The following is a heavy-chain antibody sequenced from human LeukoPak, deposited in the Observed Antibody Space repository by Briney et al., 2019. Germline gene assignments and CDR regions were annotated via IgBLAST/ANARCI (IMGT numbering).Heavy chain of an antibody. CDR3: AKCSYGFSDPNFDY. V-gene: IGHV3-23*01. CDR2: ISGSGGST. D-gene: IGHD5-18*01. J-gene: IGHJ4*02. Sequence: DISGSGGSTYYADSVKGRFTISRDNSKNTLYLQMNSLRAEDTAVYYCAKCSYGFSDPNFDYWGQGTLVTVSS.